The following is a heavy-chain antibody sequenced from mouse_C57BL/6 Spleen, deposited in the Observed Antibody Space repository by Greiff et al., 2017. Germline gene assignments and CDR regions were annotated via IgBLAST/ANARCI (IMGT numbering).Heavy chain of an antibody. Sequence: VQLKESGPELVKPGASVKIPCKASGYTFTDYNMDWVKQSHGKSLEWIGDINPNNGGTIYNQKFKGKATLTVDKSSSTAYMELRSLTSEDTAVYYCARDGNYGSYYAMDYWGQGTSVTVSS. CDR2: INPNNGGT. J-gene: IGHJ4*01. V-gene: IGHV1-18*01. CDR1: GYTFTDYN. CDR3: ARDGNYGSYYAMDY. D-gene: IGHD2-1*01.